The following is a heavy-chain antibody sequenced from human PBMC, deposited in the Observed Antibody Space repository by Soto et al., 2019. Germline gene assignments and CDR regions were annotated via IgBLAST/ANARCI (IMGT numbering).Heavy chain of an antibody. J-gene: IGHJ5*02. V-gene: IGHV1-24*01. Sequence: ASVKVSCKVSGYTLTELSIHWVRQAPGKGLEWMGGFDPEDGETIYAQKFQGRVTMTEDTSTDTAYMELSSLRSEDTAVYYCATGRGFRRITMVRGASWFDPWGQGTLVTVSS. D-gene: IGHD3-10*01. CDR2: FDPEDGET. CDR3: ATGRGFRRITMVRGASWFDP. CDR1: GYTLTELS.